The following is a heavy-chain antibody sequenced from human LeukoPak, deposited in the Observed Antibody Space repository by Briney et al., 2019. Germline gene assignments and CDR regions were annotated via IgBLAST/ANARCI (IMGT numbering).Heavy chain of an antibody. CDR3: ARDNPYYDILTGFAQELDY. CDR1: GGTFSSYA. D-gene: IGHD3-9*01. Sequence: SVKVSCKASGGTFSSYAISWVRQAPGQGLEWMGRIIPILGIANYAQKLQGRVTMTTDTSTSTAYMELRSLRSDDTAVYYCARDNPYYDILTGFAQELDYWGQGTLVTVSS. V-gene: IGHV1-69*04. CDR2: IIPILGIA. J-gene: IGHJ4*02.